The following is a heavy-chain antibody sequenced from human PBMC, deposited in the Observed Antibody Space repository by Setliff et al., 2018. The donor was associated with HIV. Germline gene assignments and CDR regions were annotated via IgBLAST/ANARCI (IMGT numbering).Heavy chain of an antibody. CDR2: IYASGST. CDR1: DGSISSGANY. D-gene: IGHD2-15*01. CDR3: AREPRVRGTLDF. V-gene: IGHV4-61*02. Sequence: LSLTCSVSDGSISSGANYWSWIRQPAGQRLEWIGRIYASGSTNYNPSLKSRVSISVDMSQNQFSLKVTSVTAADTAVYYCAREPRVRGTLDFWGQGTLVTVSS. J-gene: IGHJ4*02.